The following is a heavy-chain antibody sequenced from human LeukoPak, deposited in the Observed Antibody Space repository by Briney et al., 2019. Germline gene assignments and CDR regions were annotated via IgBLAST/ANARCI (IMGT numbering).Heavy chain of an antibody. CDR3: ARRSRINPLND. CDR1: GYTFTSYA. V-gene: IGHV1-3*01. D-gene: IGHD1-14*01. CDR2: INAGNGNT. Sequence: ASVKVSCKASGYTFTSYAMHWVRQAPGQRLEWMGWINAGNGNTKYFQKFQGRVTFTRDTSTSTAYMELRSLRSDDTAVYYCARRSRINPLNDWGQGTLVTVSS. J-gene: IGHJ4*02.